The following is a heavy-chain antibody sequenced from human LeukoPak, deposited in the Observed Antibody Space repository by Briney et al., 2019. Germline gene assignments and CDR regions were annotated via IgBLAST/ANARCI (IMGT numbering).Heavy chain of an antibody. CDR2: MYFSGNT. CDR3: ARENSPGRFDP. CDR1: GDSISSGSYY. V-gene: IGHV4-39*07. J-gene: IGHJ5*02. Sequence: SETLSLTCTVSGDSISSGSYYWGWIRQPPGKGLEWIGSMYFSGNTYYNPSLKSRVTISVDTSKNQFSLKLSSVTAADTAVYYCARENSPGRFDPWGQGTLVTVSS. D-gene: IGHD2/OR15-2a*01.